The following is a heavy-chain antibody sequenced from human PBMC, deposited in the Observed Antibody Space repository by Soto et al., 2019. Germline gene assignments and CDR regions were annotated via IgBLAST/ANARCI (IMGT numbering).Heavy chain of an antibody. V-gene: IGHV3-30-3*01. CDR2: ISYDGSNK. D-gene: IGHD3-10*01. Sequence: QVQLVESGGGVVQPGRSLRLSCAASGFTFSSYAMHWVRQAPGKGLEWVAVISYDGSNKYYADSVKGRFTISRDNSKNTLYLQMNSLRAEDPAVYYCARGGGPDYWGQGTLVTVSS. J-gene: IGHJ4*02. CDR3: ARGGGPDY. CDR1: GFTFSSYA.